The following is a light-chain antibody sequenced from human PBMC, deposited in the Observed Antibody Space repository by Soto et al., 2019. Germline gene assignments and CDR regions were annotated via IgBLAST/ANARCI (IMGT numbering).Light chain of an antibody. J-gene: IGKJ1*01. CDR2: WAS. CDR1: QNILYNSISKNY. V-gene: IGKV4-1*01. CDR3: QQYYSTPPT. Sequence: DIVMTQSPDSLAVSLGERATINCKSSQNILYNSISKNYLAWYQQKPGQPPKLLIYWASTRESGVPDRFNGSGSGTDFTLTISSLQAEDVAVYYCQQYYSTPPTFGQGTKVEIK.